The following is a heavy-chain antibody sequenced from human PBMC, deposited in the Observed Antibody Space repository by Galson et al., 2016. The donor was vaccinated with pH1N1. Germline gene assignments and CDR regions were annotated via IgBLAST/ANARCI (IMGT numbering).Heavy chain of an antibody. V-gene: IGHV1-3*01. CDR1: GYTFTTYG. J-gene: IGHJ4*02. CDR3: VKGGDFDQ. Sequence: SVKVSCKASGYTFTTYGIHWVRQAPGQRLQWMGWINCGNGDTRYADRFQGRVTISRDTSTTTVYMDLTNLRPEDTAVFYCVKGGDFDQWGQGTLVTVSS. D-gene: IGHD4-17*01. CDR2: INCGNGDT.